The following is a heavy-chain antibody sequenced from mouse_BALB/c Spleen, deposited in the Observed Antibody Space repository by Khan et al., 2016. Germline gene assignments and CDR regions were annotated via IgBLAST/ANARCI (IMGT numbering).Heavy chain of an antibody. CDR2: IDPPNDNT. CDR3: ARMYYWDY. Sequence: VQLQQSGAELVKPGASVKLSCTASDFSIQDTYIHWVRQRPEQGLDWIGRIDPPNDNTKYYPKFQGKATITVDTSSTTAYLELSSLTYEDTAVYYGARMYYWDYWGQGTTLTVSS. V-gene: IGHV14-3*02. CDR1: DFSIQDTY. J-gene: IGHJ2*01.